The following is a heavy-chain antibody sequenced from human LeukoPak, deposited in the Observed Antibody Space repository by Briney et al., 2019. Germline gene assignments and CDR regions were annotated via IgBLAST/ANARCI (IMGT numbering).Heavy chain of an antibody. Sequence: GGSLRLSCAASGFTFSSYAMSWVRQAPGKGLECISGFSGSGGSTYYADSVKGRFTISRDNSKNTLYLQMNSLRAEDTAVYYCARATMVRGVIIIPDWGQGTLVTVSS. CDR3: ARATMVRGVIIIPD. V-gene: IGHV3-23*01. D-gene: IGHD3-10*01. J-gene: IGHJ4*02. CDR1: GFTFSSYA. CDR2: FSGSGGST.